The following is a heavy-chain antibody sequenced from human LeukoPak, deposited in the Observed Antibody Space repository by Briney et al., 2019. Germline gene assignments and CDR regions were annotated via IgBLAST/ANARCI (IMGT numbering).Heavy chain of an antibody. CDR1: GFTFSDYE. V-gene: IGHV3-48*03. J-gene: IGHJ6*03. CDR2: ISTGGTIT. Sequence: PGGSLSLSCAASGFTFSDYEMNWVRQTPGKGLEWISYISTGGTITYYADSVRGRFTISRDNDKNSLYLQLASLRAEDTAVYYCGTDAESPGPIMTTYYYYMDVWGEGTTVTVSS. D-gene: IGHD3-16*01. CDR3: GTDAESPGPIMTTYYYYMDV.